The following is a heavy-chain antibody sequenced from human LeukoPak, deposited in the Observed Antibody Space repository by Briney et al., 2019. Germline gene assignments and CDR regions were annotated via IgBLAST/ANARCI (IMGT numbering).Heavy chain of an antibody. CDR3: ARLGKSRSGWYRRRSDWFDP. CDR2: IYPGDSDT. J-gene: IGHJ5*02. CDR1: GYSFTSYW. Sequence: GESLQISCKGSGYSFTSYWIGWVRQMPGKGLEWMGIIYPGDSDTRYSPSFQGQVTISADKSISTAYLQWSSLKASDTAMYYCARLGKSRSGWYRRRSDWFDPWGQGTLVTVSS. D-gene: IGHD6-19*01. V-gene: IGHV5-51*01.